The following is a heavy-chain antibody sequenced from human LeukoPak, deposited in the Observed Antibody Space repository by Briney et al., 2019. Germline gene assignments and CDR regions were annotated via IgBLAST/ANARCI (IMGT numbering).Heavy chain of an antibody. CDR1: GGSISSYY. V-gene: IGHV4-59*01. D-gene: IGHD2-15*01. CDR2: IYYSGST. CDR3: ARDHTLSRSGGPNWFDP. Sequence: SETLFLTCTLSGGSISSYYWSWIRQPPGKGLEWIGYIYYSGSTNYNPSLKSRVTISVDTSKNQFSLKLSSVTAADTAVYCCARDHTLSRSGGPNWFDPWGQGTLVTVSS. J-gene: IGHJ5*02.